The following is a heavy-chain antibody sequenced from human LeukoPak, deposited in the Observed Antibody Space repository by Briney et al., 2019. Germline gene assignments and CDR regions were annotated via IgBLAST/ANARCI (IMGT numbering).Heavy chain of an antibody. J-gene: IGHJ4*02. Sequence: GGSLRLSCAASGFXFSSYGIHWVRQAPGKGLEWVAVIWYDGSKKYYADSVKGRFTISRDDSKNTLYLQMNSLRAEDTAVYSCARDLGHYGSSSGSRFDYWGRGTLVTVSS. V-gene: IGHV3-33*01. CDR3: ARDLGHYGSSSGSRFDY. CDR2: IWYDGSKK. D-gene: IGHD6-6*01. CDR1: GFXFSSYG.